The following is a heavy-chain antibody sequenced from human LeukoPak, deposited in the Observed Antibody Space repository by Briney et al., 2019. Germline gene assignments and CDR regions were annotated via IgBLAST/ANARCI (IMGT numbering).Heavy chain of an antibody. Sequence: SETLSLTCTVSGGSISSGGYYWSWIRQHPGKGLEWIGYIYYSGSTYYNPSLKSRVTISVDTSKNQFSLKLSSVTAADTAVYYCARQRQLWSPFGYWGQGTLVTVSS. J-gene: IGHJ4*02. CDR1: GGSISSGGYY. CDR3: ARQRQLWSPFGY. D-gene: IGHD5-18*01. V-gene: IGHV4-31*03. CDR2: IYYSGST.